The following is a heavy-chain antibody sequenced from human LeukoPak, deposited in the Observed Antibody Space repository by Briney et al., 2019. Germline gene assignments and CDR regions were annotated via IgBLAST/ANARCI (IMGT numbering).Heavy chain of an antibody. CDR2: IIPIFGIA. CDR3: ARDSLDSSSSGLVNY. V-gene: IGHV1-69*04. D-gene: IGHD6-6*01. Sequence: ASVKVSCKASGGTFSSYAISWVRQAPGQGLEWMGRIIPIFGIANYAQKFQGRVTITADKSTSTAYMELSSLRSGDTAVYYCARDSLDSSSSGLVNYWGQGTLVTVSS. CDR1: GGTFSSYA. J-gene: IGHJ4*02.